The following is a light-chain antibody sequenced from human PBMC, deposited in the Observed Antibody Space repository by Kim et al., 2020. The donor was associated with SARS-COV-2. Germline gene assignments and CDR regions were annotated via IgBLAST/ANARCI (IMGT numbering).Light chain of an antibody. V-gene: IGLV6-57*03. Sequence: TVTISCTRRSGSIGSSYVQLFQQRPGSAPTIVIYEDIHRPSGVPDRFSGSIDRSSNSASLTISGLKTEDEADYYCQSYDTTTGVFGGGTQLTVL. CDR1: SGSIGSSY. CDR2: EDI. CDR3: QSYDTTTGV. J-gene: IGLJ3*02.